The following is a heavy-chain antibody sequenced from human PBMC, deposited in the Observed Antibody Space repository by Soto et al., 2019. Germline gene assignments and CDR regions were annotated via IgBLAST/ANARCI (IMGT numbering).Heavy chain of an antibody. Sequence: XSVKVSFNASGYTFTGYYMHWVRQSPGQGLEWMGWINPNSGGTNYAQKFQGWVTMTRDTSISTAYMELSRLRSDDTAVYYCARVGGYANDAFDIWGQGTMVTVSS. D-gene: IGHD5-12*01. CDR1: GYTFTGYY. CDR3: ARVGGYANDAFDI. CDR2: INPNSGGT. V-gene: IGHV1-2*04. J-gene: IGHJ3*02.